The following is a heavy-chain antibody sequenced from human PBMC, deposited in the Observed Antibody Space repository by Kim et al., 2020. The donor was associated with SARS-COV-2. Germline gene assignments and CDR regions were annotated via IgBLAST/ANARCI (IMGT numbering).Heavy chain of an antibody. D-gene: IGHD6-13*01. V-gene: IGHV3-30*01. Sequence: GRFTISRDNSKHTLYLQMNSLRAEDTAGYYCARTPGWQQLAKGGPYYFDYWGQGTLVTVSS. J-gene: IGHJ4*02. CDR3: ARTPGWQQLAKGGPYYFDY.